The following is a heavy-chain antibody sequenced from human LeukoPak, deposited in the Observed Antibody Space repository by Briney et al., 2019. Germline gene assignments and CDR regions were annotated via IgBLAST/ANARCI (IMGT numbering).Heavy chain of an antibody. J-gene: IGHJ4*02. D-gene: IGHD2-2*01. CDR1: GFTFSSYS. Sequence: GGSLRLSCAASGFTFSSYSMNWVRQAPGKGLEWVSSNSSSSSYIYYADSVKGRFTISRDNAKNSLYLQMNSLRAEDTAVYYCARGIYCSSTSCPFDYWGQGTLVTVSS. V-gene: IGHV3-21*01. CDR2: NSSSSSYI. CDR3: ARGIYCSSTSCPFDY.